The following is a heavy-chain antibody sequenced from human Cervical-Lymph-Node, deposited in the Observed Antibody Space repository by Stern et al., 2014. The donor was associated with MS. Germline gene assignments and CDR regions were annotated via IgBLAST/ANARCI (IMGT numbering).Heavy chain of an antibody. CDR3: ARGLLGRENAFDI. CDR2: ISAYNGNT. V-gene: IGHV1-18*01. D-gene: IGHD2-15*01. J-gene: IGHJ3*02. Sequence: DQLVESGAEVKKPGASVKVSCKASGYTFTSYGISWVRQAHRQGIARMGLISAYNGNTNYAQKLQGRVTMTTDTSTSTAYMELRSLRSDDTAVYYCARGLLGRENAFDIWGQGTMVTVSS. CDR1: GYTFTSYG.